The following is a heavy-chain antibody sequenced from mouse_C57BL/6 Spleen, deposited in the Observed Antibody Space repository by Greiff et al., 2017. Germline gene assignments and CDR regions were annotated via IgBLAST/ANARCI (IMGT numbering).Heavy chain of an antibody. CDR2: IDPNSGGT. CDR3: AKGGPKDGDE. V-gene: IGHV1-72*01. J-gene: IGHJ2*01. D-gene: IGHD2-13*01. Sequence: VQLQQSGAELVKPGASVKLSCKASGYTFTSYWMHWVKQRPGRGLEWIGRIDPNSGGTKYNEKFKSKATLTVDKPSSKANMQLSSRTTEDAAGYYWAKGGPKDGDEWGKGTTLTVSS. CDR1: GYTFTSYW.